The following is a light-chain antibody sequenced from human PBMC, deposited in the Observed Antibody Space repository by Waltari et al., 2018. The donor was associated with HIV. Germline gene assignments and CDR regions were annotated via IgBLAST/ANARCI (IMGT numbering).Light chain of an antibody. CDR1: QSVNSN. CDR2: GAS. J-gene: IGKJ4*01. V-gene: IGKV3-15*01. CDR3: QSYEKWPVT. Sequence: IVMTQSPAPLSVSPGDRATLSCRACQSVNSNLAGWQQKRGQARGLLIYGASTRATGVPARFSGSGSGTEFTLTISSLQPEDFAVYYCQSYEKWPVTFGGGTNVEIK.